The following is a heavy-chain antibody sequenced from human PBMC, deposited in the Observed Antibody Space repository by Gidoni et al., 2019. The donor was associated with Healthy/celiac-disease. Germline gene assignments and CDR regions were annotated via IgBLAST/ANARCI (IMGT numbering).Heavy chain of an antibody. CDR1: GYTFTSYY. J-gene: IGHJ4*02. CDR3: ARGFGALRYFDWPGGPDY. D-gene: IGHD3-9*01. V-gene: IGHV1-46*03. CDR2: INPSGGST. Sequence: KASGYTFTSYYMHWVRQAPGQGLEWMGIINPSGGSTSYAQKFQGRVTMTRDTSTSTVYMELSSLRSEDTAVYYCARGFGALRYFDWPGGPDYWGQGTLVTVSS.